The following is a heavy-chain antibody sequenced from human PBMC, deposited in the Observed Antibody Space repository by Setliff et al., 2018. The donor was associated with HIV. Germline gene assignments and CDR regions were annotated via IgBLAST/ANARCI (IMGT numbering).Heavy chain of an antibody. CDR1: GASVNSNNYY. V-gene: IGHV4-39*01. D-gene: IGHD3-10*01. J-gene: IGHJ4*02. Sequence: SETLSLTCTVSGASVNSNNYYWGWIRQPPGKGLEWIASIYYSGTTYYNPSLKSRVTISVDTSKNQFSLKLSSVTAADTAVYYCARLSLSLVRGIINSGDRFFDYWGQGSLVTVS. CDR2: IYYSGTT. CDR3: ARLSLSLVRGIINSGDRFFDY.